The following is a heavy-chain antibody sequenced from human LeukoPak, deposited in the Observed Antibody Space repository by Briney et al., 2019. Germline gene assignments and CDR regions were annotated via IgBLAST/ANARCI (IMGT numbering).Heavy chain of an antibody. D-gene: IGHD2-21*01. Sequence: GGSLRLSCAASGFIISSYSMNWVRQAPGKGLEWVSYISISSGTISYADSVRGRFTISSDNAKNSLYLQMNSLRAEDTAVYYCARDTHYSFDYWGQGTLVIVSS. J-gene: IGHJ4*02. CDR1: GFIISSYS. V-gene: IGHV3-48*01. CDR3: ARDTHYSFDY. CDR2: ISISSGTI.